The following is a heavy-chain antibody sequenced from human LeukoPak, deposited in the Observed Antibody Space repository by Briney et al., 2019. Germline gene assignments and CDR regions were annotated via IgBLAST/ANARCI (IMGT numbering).Heavy chain of an antibody. CDR3: ARARGNGKFDS. V-gene: IGHV4-59*12. J-gene: IGHJ4*02. Sequence: SETLSLTCTVSGGSISSYNWTWSRQPPGKGLEWIGYIYYSGSTNYNPSLKSRVTISVDTSKKQFSLKLNSVTAADTALYFCARARGNGKFDSWGQGALVTVSS. D-gene: IGHD4-23*01. CDR1: GGSISSYN. CDR2: IYYSGST.